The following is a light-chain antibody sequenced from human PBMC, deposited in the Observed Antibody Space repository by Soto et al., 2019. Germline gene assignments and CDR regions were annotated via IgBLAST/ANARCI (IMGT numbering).Light chain of an antibody. CDR2: AAS. CDR1: QSISSY. CDR3: QQSYSTSWT. J-gene: IGKJ1*01. V-gene: IGKV1-39*01. Sequence: TQSPSSLSASVGDRVTITCRASQSISSYLNWYQQKPGKAPKLLIYAASSLQSGVPSRFSGSGSGTDFTLTISSLQPEDFATYDCQQSYSTSWTFGQGTKVEIK.